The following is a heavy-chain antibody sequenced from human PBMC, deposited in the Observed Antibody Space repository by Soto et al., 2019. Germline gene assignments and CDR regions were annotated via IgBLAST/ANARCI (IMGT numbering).Heavy chain of an antibody. CDR3: ARRGSGRYYDY. D-gene: IGHD1-26*01. V-gene: IGHV3-23*01. J-gene: IGHJ4*02. Sequence: EVQLLESGGGLVQPGGSLSLSCAASGFTFSSYAMRWVRQAPVKGLEWVSAISGSGGSTYYADSVKGRFTISRDNSKNTLYLQMNSLRAEDTAVYYCARRGSGRYYDYWGQGTLVTVSS. CDR1: GFTFSSYA. CDR2: ISGSGGST.